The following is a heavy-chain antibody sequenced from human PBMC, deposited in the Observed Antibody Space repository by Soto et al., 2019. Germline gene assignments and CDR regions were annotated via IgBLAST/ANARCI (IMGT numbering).Heavy chain of an antibody. CDR1: CGSIGNHS. CDR2: IYYSGST. CDR3: ERGRPQKGGYFSSTSCYSYYYYYMDV. D-gene: IGHD2-2*01. V-gene: IGHV4-59*11. Sequence: PSQTLSPTRTVACGSIGNHSCSCIRQPQKNGREWIRYIYYSGSTNYNPSLKSRVTISVDTSKNQFSLKLSSVTAADTAVYYCERGRPQKGGYFSSTSCYSYYYYYMDVWGKGTTVTVSS. J-gene: IGHJ6*03.